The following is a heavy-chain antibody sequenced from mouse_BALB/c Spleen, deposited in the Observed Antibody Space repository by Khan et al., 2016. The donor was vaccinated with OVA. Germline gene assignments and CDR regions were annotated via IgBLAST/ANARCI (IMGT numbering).Heavy chain of an antibody. J-gene: IGHJ2*01. V-gene: IGHV1-20*02. CDR1: GYSFTGYF. Sequence: EVQLQQPGPELVKPGASVKISCKASGYSFTGYFMNWVMQSHGKSLEWIGRINPHIGETFYNQKFKGKATLTVDVSSSTAHMELRCLSSEDSAVYYCARKNGSDFDYWGQGTTLTVSS. D-gene: IGHD1-1*01. CDR3: ARKNGSDFDY. CDR2: INPHIGET.